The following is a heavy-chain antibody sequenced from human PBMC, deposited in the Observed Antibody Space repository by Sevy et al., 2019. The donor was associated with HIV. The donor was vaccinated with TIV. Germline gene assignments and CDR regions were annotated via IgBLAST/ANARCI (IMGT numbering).Heavy chain of an antibody. V-gene: IGHV3-48*01. CDR2: ISSSSSTI. J-gene: IGHJ2*01. CDR1: GLTFSTYS. D-gene: IGHD2-15*01. CDR3: AKDAGDIVVVVAATPLGYFDL. Sequence: GGSLRLSCAASGLTFSTYSMNWVRQAPGKGLEWVSYISSSSSTIYYADSVKGRFTISRDNSKNTLYLQMNSLRAEDTAVYYCAKDAGDIVVVVAATPLGYFDLWGRGTLVTVSS.